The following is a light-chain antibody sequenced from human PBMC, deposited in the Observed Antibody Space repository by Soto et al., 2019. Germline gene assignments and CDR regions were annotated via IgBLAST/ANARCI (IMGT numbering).Light chain of an antibody. J-gene: IGLJ2*01. CDR2: DTN. V-gene: IGLV1-51*01. Sequence: QSVLTQPPSVAAAPGQKVTISCSGSSSNIGNNPVSWYQQLPGTAPKLLIFDTNKRPSGIPDRFSGSKSGTSATLGITGLQTGDEADYSCGTWDDSLGAVVFGGGTQLTVL. CDR3: GTWDDSLGAVV. CDR1: SSNIGNNP.